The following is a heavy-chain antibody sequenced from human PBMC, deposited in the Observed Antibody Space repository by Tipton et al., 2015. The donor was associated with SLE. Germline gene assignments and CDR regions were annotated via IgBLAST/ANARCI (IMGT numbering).Heavy chain of an antibody. CDR2: ISSSGDTI. CDR1: GFTFSSYE. J-gene: IGHJ3*02. CDR3: ARDGGYGDYMFWESMSAFDI. D-gene: IGHD4-17*01. V-gene: IGHV3-48*03. Sequence: SLRLSCVASGFTFSSYEMNWVRQAPGKGLEWLSYISSSGDTIYHADSVKGRFTISRDNAKNSLYLQLKSLRGEDTAVYYCARDGGYGDYMFWESMSAFDIWGQGTIVTVSS.